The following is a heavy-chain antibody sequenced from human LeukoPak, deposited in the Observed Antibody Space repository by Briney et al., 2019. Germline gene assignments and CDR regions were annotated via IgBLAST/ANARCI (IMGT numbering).Heavy chain of an antibody. V-gene: IGHV3-21*01. CDR2: ISSSSRYI. CDR1: GFTSSSYS. Sequence: RGSLRLSSAASGFTSSSYSMNSVRQAPGKGLEWVSSISSSSRYIYYADSAKGRFTISRDNAKNSLSLQLNSLRAEDTAVYYCARATSGSRDGYNWRFDYWGQGTLVTVSS. CDR3: ARATSGSRDGYNWRFDY. D-gene: IGHD5-24*01. J-gene: IGHJ4*02.